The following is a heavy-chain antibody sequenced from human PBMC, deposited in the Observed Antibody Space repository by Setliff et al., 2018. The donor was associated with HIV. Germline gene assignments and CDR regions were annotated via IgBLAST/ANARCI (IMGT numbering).Heavy chain of an antibody. CDR3: ARVGYYDQHLDY. J-gene: IGHJ4*02. V-gene: IGHV3-74*01. CDR2: INPDGTYT. D-gene: IGHD3-22*01. CDR1: GFTFSNYW. Sequence: GGSLRLSCSASGFTFSNYWMHWVRQAPGKGLVWVARINPDGTYTSYADSVKGRFTFSRDNTKNTLSLQLSSLRDDDTAVYYCARVGYYDQHLDYWGQGTLVTVSS.